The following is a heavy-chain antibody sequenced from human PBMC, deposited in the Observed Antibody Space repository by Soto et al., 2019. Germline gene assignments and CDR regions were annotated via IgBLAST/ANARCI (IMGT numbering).Heavy chain of an antibody. CDR1: GFTFSSYG. Sequence: QVQLVESGGGVVQPGRSLRLSCAASGFTFSSYGMHWVRQAPGEGLEWVAVISYDGSNKYYADSVKGRFTISRDNSKNTLYLQMNSLRAEDTAVYYCAKDGVPAAMEDYYYYYMDVWGKGTTVTVSS. D-gene: IGHD2-2*01. CDR3: AKDGVPAAMEDYYYYYMDV. V-gene: IGHV3-30*18. J-gene: IGHJ6*03. CDR2: ISYDGSNK.